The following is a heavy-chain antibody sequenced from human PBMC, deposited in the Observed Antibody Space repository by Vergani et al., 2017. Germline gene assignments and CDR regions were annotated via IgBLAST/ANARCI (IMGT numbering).Heavy chain of an antibody. Sequence: QVQLQESGPGLVKPSETLSLTCTVSGGSISSYDWSWIRQPPGKGLEWIGYIYYSGSTNYNPSLKSRVTISVDTSKNQLSLKLSSVTAADTAVYYCASSNCSSTSCPGEIDYWGQGTLVTVSS. CDR2: IYYSGST. CDR3: ASSNCSSTSCPGEIDY. J-gene: IGHJ4*02. D-gene: IGHD2-2*01. CDR1: GGSISSYD. V-gene: IGHV4-59*01.